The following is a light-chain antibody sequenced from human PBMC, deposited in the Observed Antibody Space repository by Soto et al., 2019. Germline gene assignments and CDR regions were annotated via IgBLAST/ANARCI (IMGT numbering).Light chain of an antibody. Sequence: ENVLTQSPGTLSLSPGERATLSCRASQSIGSSYLAWYQQKPGHAPRLIIYGTSSRATGITDIFSGSGSGTDFTLTIIRREHEDFAVYYCQLFGSSWLTFGQGTKVEIK. V-gene: IGKV3-20*01. CDR2: GTS. J-gene: IGKJ1*01. CDR1: QSIGSSY. CDR3: QLFGSSWLT.